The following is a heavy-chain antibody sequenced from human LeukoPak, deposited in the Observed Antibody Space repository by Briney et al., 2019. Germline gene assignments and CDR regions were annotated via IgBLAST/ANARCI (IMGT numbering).Heavy chain of an antibody. Sequence: SETLSLTCTGSGGSINSYYWSWIRQPPGKGLEWVGYIYHSGTTNYNPSLKSRVTISVDTSKNQFSLKLTSVTAADTAVYFCARQNPAAAGQGLDYWGRGTLVTVSS. CDR1: GGSINSYY. CDR2: IYHSGTT. CDR3: ARQNPAAAGQGLDY. V-gene: IGHV4-59*08. J-gene: IGHJ4*02. D-gene: IGHD6-13*01.